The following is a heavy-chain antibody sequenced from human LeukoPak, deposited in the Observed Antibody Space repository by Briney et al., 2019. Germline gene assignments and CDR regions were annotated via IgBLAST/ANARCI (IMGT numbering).Heavy chain of an antibody. V-gene: IGHV1-8*01. CDR1: GYTFTSYD. CDR3: ARVGLNYYGPRGGDNWFDP. D-gene: IGHD3-10*01. CDR2: MNPNSGNT. Sequence: GASVKVSCKASGYTFTSYDINWVRQATGQGLEWMGWMNPNSGNTGYAQKFQGRDTMTRNTSISTAYMELSSLRSEDTAVYYCARVGLNYYGPRGGDNWFDPWGQGTLVTVSS. J-gene: IGHJ5*02.